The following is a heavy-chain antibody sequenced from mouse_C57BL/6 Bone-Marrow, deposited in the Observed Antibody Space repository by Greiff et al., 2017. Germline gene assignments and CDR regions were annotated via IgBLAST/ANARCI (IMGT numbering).Heavy chain of an antibody. V-gene: IGHV5-4*01. J-gene: IGHJ2*01. CDR3: ARDWLLPRDY. Sequence: EVKLVESGGGLVKPGGSLKFSCAASGFTFSSYAMSWVRQTPEKRLEWVATISAGGSDTYYPDNVKGRFTLSRDNAKNNLYLQMSHLKSEDTTMCSCARDWLLPRDYWGQGTTLTVSS. CDR2: ISAGGSDT. D-gene: IGHD2-3*01. CDR1: GFTFSSYA.